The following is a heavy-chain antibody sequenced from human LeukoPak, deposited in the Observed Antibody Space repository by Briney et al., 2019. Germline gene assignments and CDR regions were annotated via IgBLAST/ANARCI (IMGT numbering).Heavy chain of an antibody. CDR1: GYTFTGYY. Sequence: ASVKVSFKASGYTFTGYYMHWVRQAPGQGLEWMGRINPNSGGTNYAQKFQGRVTMTRDTSISTAYMELSRLRSDDTAVYYCASSDCSGGSCYLDYWGQGTLVTVSS. CDR3: ASSDCSGGSCYLDY. V-gene: IGHV1-2*06. CDR2: INPNSGGT. J-gene: IGHJ4*02. D-gene: IGHD2-15*01.